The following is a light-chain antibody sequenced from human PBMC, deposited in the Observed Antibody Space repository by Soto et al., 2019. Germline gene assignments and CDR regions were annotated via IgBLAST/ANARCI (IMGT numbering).Light chain of an antibody. Sequence: SALTQPASVPGSPGQSITISCTGTSSDFGGYNYVSWYQQHPGKAPKLMIYDVSNRPSGVSNRFSGSKSGNTASLTISGLQAEDEADYYCSSYTSSSTLEVFGTGTKVTVL. J-gene: IGLJ1*01. CDR1: SSDFGGYNY. V-gene: IGLV2-14*01. CDR3: SSYTSSSTLEV. CDR2: DVS.